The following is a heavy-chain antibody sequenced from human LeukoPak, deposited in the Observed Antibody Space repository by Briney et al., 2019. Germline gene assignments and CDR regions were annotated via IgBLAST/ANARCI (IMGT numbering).Heavy chain of an antibody. CDR3: ARDQGIAVAGIYYYMDV. CDR2: INPNSGGT. V-gene: IGHV1-2*02. Sequence: GASVKVSCKASGYTFTGYYMHWVRQAPGQGLEWMGWINPNSGGTNYAQKFQGRVTMTRDTSISTAYMELSRLRSDDTAVYYCARDQGIAVAGIYYYMDVWGKGTTVTISS. J-gene: IGHJ6*03. CDR1: GYTFTGYY. D-gene: IGHD6-19*01.